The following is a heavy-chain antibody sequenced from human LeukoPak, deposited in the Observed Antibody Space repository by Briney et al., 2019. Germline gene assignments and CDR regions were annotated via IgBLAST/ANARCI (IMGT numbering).Heavy chain of an antibody. V-gene: IGHV3-11*01. CDR3: ARGDPYDSSGYYCDYFDY. D-gene: IGHD3-22*01. CDR1: GITFSDYY. CDR2: ISSSGSTM. Sequence: GGSLRPSCAASGITFSDYYMSWIRQAPGKGLEWVSYISSSGSTMYYADSVKGRFTISRDNAKNSLYLQMNSLRAEDTAVYYCARGDPYDSSGYYCDYFDYWGQGTLVTVSS. J-gene: IGHJ4*02.